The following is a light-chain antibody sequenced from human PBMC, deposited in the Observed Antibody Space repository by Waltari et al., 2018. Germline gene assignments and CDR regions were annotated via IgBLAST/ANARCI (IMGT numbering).Light chain of an antibody. CDR2: DVS. CDR1: SSDVGGYNY. V-gene: IGLV2-14*03. Sequence: QSALTQPASVSGSPGQSITISCPGTSSDVGGYNYVSWYQQHPGKAPKLMIYDVSNRPSGVSNRFSGSKSGNTASLTISGLQAEDEADYYCSSYTSSSTSLYVFGTGTKVTVL. CDR3: SSYTSSSTSLYV. J-gene: IGLJ1*01.